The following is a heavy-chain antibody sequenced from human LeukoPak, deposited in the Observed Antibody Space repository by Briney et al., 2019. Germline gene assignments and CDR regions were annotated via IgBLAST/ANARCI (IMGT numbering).Heavy chain of an antibody. CDR1: GGSISSNSYY. CDR3: ARARHPAGETGAGPWGFDS. D-gene: IGHD6-13*01. Sequence: NPSETLSLTCTVSGGSISSNSYYWGWIRQPPGKGLEWIGSIHYSGSTYYNASLKSRVTISVNTSKNQFSLKLNSVTVADAAVYYCARARHPAGETGAGPWGFDSWGQGTLITVSS. CDR2: IHYSGST. J-gene: IGHJ4*02. V-gene: IGHV4-39*01.